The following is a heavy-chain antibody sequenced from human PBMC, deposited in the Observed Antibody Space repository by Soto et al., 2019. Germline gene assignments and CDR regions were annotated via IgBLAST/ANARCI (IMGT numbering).Heavy chain of an antibody. J-gene: IGHJ4*02. CDR1: GFTFSTYG. V-gene: IGHV3-33*05. CDR3: ARDVWDSSGYFLDY. D-gene: IGHD3-22*01. CDR2: IKNDGTDA. Sequence: GGSLRLSCAASGFTFSTYGIHWVRQAPGKGLEWAAVIKNDGTDAWYADSVEGRFTISRDNSKNTVFLQMSSLRDDDTAVYYCARDVWDSSGYFLDYWGQGTLVTVSS.